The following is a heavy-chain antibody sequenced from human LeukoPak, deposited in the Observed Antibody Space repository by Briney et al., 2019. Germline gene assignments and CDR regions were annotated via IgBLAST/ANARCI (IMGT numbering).Heavy chain of an antibody. Sequence: GGSLRLSCAASGFTFSGSAMHWGRQASGKGREGVGQIRREANTYATTYAASLKGSFTIARDHSKNTVYLQMNSLKTEDTAVYYCTRQLGELLSGTLYYYYLDVWGKGTTVTVSS. CDR3: TRQLGELLSGTLYYYYLDV. CDR1: GFTFSGSA. CDR2: IRREANTYAT. J-gene: IGHJ6*03. V-gene: IGHV3-73*01. D-gene: IGHD3-10*01.